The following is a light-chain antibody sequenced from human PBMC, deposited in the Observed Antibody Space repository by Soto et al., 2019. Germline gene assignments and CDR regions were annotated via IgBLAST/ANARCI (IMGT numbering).Light chain of an antibody. Sequence: NFMLTQPHSVSESPGKTVTISCTRSSGSIASNYVQWYQQRPGSAPTTVIYEDNQRPSAVPDRFSGSTDGSSNSASLTISGLQTEDEADYYCQSYDSSTVVFCGGTQLTVL. V-gene: IGLV6-57*04. CDR2: EDN. CDR3: QSYDSSTVV. J-gene: IGLJ2*01. CDR1: SGSIASNY.